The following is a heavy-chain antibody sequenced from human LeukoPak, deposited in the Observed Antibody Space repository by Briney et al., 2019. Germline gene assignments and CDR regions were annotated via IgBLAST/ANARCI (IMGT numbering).Heavy chain of an antibody. CDR2: IIPILGIA. D-gene: IGHD2-2*01. J-gene: IGHJ4*02. V-gene: IGHV1-69*04. CDR1: GGTFSSYA. Sequence: SVKVSCKASGGTFSSYAISWVRQAPGQGLEWMGRIIPILGIASYAQKFQGRVTITADKSTSTAYMELSSLRSEDTAVYYCARGIPGYCSSTSCYDFDYWGQGTLVTVSS. CDR3: ARGIPGYCSSTSCYDFDY.